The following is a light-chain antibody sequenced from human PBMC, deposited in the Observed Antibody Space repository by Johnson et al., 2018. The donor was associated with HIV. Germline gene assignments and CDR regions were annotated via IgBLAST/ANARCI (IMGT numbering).Light chain of an antibody. CDR3: GTWDSSLRGGV. J-gene: IGLJ1*01. CDR2: DNN. CDR1: SSNIWDNY. V-gene: IGLV1-51*01. Sequence: QSLLTQPPSVSAAPGQKVSISCSGSSSNIWDNYVSWYQQLPGTAPKLLIYDNNKRPSGIPDRFSGSKSGTSVTLAITGLQTGDEADYYCGTWDSSLRGGVFGTGTKVTVL.